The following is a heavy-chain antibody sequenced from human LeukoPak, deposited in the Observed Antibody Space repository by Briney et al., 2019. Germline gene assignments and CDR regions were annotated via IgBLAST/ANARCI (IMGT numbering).Heavy chain of an antibody. CDR1: GFTFSAHW. J-gene: IGHJ3*02. Sequence: GGSLRLSCAASGFTFSAHWMSWVRQAPGKGLEWVANINLDESAKRYVNSVKGRFTISRDNAKNSLYLQMNSLRAEDTAVYYCAKYGGNSGMAFDIWGQGTVVTASS. V-gene: IGHV3-7*01. D-gene: IGHD4-23*01. CDR2: INLDESAK. CDR3: AKYGGNSGMAFDI.